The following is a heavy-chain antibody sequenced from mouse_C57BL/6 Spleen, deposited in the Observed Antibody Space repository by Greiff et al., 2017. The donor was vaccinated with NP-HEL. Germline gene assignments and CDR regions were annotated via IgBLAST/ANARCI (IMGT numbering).Heavy chain of an antibody. D-gene: IGHD2-4*01. V-gene: IGHV2-6*01. J-gene: IGHJ3*01. Sequence: VHLVESGPGLVAPSQSLSITCTVSGFSLTSYGVDWVRQSPGKGLEWLGVIWGVGSTNYNSAIKSRLSISKDNSKSQVFLKMNSLQTDDTAMYYCATRDYGAFAYWGQGTLVTVSA. CDR3: ATRDYGAFAY. CDR2: IWGVGST. CDR1: GFSLTSYG.